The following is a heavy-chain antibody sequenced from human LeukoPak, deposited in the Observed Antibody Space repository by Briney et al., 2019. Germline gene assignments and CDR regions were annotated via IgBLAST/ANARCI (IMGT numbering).Heavy chain of an antibody. Sequence: ASVKVSCKASGYTFTGYAISWVRQAPGQGLEYMGWVSAYNGVTHYAQIFQDRVTMTTDTPTSTAYMELRRLRSDDTAVYYCARVDLYYDSGYSRAANDYWGQGTLVTVSS. J-gene: IGHJ4*02. CDR1: GYTFTGYA. V-gene: IGHV1-18*01. D-gene: IGHD3-22*01. CDR3: ARVDLYYDSGYSRAANDY. CDR2: VSAYNGVT.